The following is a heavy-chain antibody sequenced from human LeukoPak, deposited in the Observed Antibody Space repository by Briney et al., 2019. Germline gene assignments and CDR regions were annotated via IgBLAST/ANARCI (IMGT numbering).Heavy chain of an antibody. CDR1: GFTFCSYA. CDR2: ISYGGSNK. CDR3: ARGWIVGGVVTNRAEYFQH. V-gene: IGHV3-30-3*01. Sequence: GGSLRRSCAASGFTFCSYAVLWVPPGRGKGRVWWAVISYGGSNKYYADSVKGRFTISRDNSKNTLYLQINSLRAEDTAVYYCARGWIVGGVVTNRAEYFQHWGQGTLVTVSS. J-gene: IGHJ1*01. D-gene: IGHD3-3*01.